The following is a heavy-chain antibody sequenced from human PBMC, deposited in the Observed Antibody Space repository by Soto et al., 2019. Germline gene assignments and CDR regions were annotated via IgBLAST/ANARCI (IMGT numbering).Heavy chain of an antibody. CDR1: GGSISRGGYY. Sequence: LSLTCTVSGGSISRGGYYWSWIRQHPGKGLEWIGYIYYSGSTYYNPSLKSRVTISVDTSKNQFSLKLSSVTAADTAVYYCARAYSGNYYYYGMDVWGQGTTVTVSS. V-gene: IGHV4-31*03. CDR3: ARAYSGNYYYYGMDV. CDR2: IYYSGST. J-gene: IGHJ6*02. D-gene: IGHD2-21*01.